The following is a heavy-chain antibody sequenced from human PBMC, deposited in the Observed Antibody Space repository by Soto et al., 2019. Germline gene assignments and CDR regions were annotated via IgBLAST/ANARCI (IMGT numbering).Heavy chain of an antibody. J-gene: IGHJ3*01. Sequence: PVGSLRLSCAASGFTFNDAWMTWVRQGPGKGLEWVGRIKTIAGGGTTDYTAPVKGRFTISRDDSKNTVYLQMKSLKIEDTAVYYCTTERCTGTNCYVKNAFDVWGQGTMVTVSS. D-gene: IGHD1-1*01. V-gene: IGHV3-15*01. CDR1: GFTFNDAW. CDR3: TTERCTGTNCYVKNAFDV. CDR2: IKTIAGGGTT.